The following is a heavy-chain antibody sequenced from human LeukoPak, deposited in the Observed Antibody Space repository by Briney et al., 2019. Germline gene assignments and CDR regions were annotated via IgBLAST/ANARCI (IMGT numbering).Heavy chain of an antibody. J-gene: IGHJ4*02. CDR3: ARDLDY. CDR2: MKQDGSEK. V-gene: IGHV3-7*01. Sequence: SWVRQAPGKGLEWVANMKQDGSEKYYVDSVKGRFTISRDNAKNSLYLQMNSLRAEDTAVYYCARDLDYWGQGTLVTVSS.